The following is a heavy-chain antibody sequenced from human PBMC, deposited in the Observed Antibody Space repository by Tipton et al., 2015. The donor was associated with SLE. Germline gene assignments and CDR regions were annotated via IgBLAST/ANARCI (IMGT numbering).Heavy chain of an antibody. Sequence: TLSLTCTVSGGSISSHYWSWFRQPPGKGLEWIGYIYYRGNTKYNPSLNSRVTISLDTSKNQFSLKLSSVTAADTAVYYCARALNNGWRLGDRFDPWGQGTLVTVSS. D-gene: IGHD5-24*01. CDR2: IYYRGNT. CDR1: GGSISSHY. CDR3: ARALNNGWRLGDRFDP. V-gene: IGHV4-59*08. J-gene: IGHJ5*02.